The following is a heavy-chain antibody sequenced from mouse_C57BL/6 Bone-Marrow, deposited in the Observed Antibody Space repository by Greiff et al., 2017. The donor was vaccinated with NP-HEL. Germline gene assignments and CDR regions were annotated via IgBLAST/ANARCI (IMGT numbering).Heavy chain of an antibody. Sequence: QVQLQQSGPELVKPGASVKISCKASGYAFSGSCMHWVKQRPGKGLEWIGRIYPGDGGTSYNGKFKGKATLTVNKSSSTAYMELRSLTSEDSAVYFCAREEGSSHGYLDVWGTGTTVTVSS. D-gene: IGHD1-1*01. CDR1: GYAFSGSC. J-gene: IGHJ1*03. V-gene: IGHV1-82*01. CDR2: IYPGDGGT. CDR3: AREEGSSHGYLDV.